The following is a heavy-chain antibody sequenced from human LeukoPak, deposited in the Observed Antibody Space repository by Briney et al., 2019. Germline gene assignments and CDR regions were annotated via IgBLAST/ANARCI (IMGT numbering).Heavy chain of an antibody. CDR2: ISHSGTT. V-gene: IGHV4-4*07. CDR1: GGYTGSHY. CDR3: ARDFYASGFYFWFDP. D-gene: IGHD2/OR15-2a*01. Sequence: SETLSLTCTVSGGYTGSHYWSWIRQPAGKGLEWIGRISHSGTTHYNPSLGSRVTMSVDTSKNYFSLRLSSVTAADTAVYYCARDFYASGFYFWFDPWGQGMLVTVSS. J-gene: IGHJ5*02.